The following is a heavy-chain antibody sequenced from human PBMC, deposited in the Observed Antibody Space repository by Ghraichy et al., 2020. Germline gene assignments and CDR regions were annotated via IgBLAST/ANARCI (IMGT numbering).Heavy chain of an antibody. D-gene: IGHD1-1*01. CDR2: IRGGGGVT. CDR1: GFSFSNHA. Sequence: AGSLSLTCAASGFSFSNHAMTWVRQAPGKGLEWVSIIRGGGGVTFYADSVEGRFTISRDNSKNTLYLQMNSLRAEDTAVYYCAKTMASFGNDGLNVWGQGTTVTVSS. V-gene: IGHV3-23*01. CDR3: AKTMASFGNDGLNV. J-gene: IGHJ6*02.